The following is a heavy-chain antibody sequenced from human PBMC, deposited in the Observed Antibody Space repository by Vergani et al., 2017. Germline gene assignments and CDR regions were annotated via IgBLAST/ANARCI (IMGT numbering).Heavy chain of an antibody. CDR3: ARGSRAEGGSGPDK. J-gene: IGHJ4*02. V-gene: IGHV4-31*03. CDR2: IYYSGTT. CDR1: GAYVGSGGYY. Sequence: QVQLQESGPGLVKASQTLSLTCSVSGAYVGSGGYYWSWVRQRPGMGLDWIGYIYYSGTTYYNPSLESRLTISLDTSENHLSLKLTSVTAADTAVYYCARGSRAEGGSGPDKGGQGTLVTVSS. D-gene: IGHD6-13*01.